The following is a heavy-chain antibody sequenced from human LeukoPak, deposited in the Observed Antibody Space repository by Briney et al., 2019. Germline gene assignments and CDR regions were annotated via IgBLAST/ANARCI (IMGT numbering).Heavy chain of an antibody. Sequence: GGSLRLSCAASGFTFSSYAMSWVRQAPGKGLEWVSAISGSGGSTYYADSVKGRFTISRDDSKNTLYLQMNSLRAEDTAVYYCAKDGGLWFGKPVDYWGQGTLVTVSS. D-gene: IGHD3-10*01. CDR3: AKDGGLWFGKPVDY. CDR2: ISGSGGST. CDR1: GFTFSSYA. V-gene: IGHV3-23*01. J-gene: IGHJ4*02.